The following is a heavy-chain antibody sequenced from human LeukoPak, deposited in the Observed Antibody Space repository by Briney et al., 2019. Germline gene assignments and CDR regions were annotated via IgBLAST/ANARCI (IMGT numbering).Heavy chain of an antibody. CDR3: ARGPTRLRYFDWLAHFDY. CDR1: GGSFSGYY. J-gene: IGHJ4*02. CDR2: INHSGST. D-gene: IGHD3-9*01. V-gene: IGHV4-34*01. Sequence: PSETLSLTCAVYGGSFSGYYWSWIRQPPGKGLEWMGEINHSGSTNYNPSLKSRVTISVDTSKNQFSLKLSSVTAADTAVYYCARGPTRLRYFDWLAHFDYWGQGTLVTVSS.